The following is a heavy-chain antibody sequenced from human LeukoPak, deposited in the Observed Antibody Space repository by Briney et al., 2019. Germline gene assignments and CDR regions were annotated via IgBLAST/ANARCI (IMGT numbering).Heavy chain of an antibody. CDR2: ISGGTSTI. CDR3: ARDRSLLSRASDI. V-gene: IGHV3-48*01. CDR1: GFTFSTYN. Sequence: GGSLRLSCETSGFTFSTYNMRWVRQAPGKGLECVSYISGGTSTIYYADSVKGRFTISRDNAKNSLFLQMNSLRVEDTAVYHCARDRSLLSRASDIWGQGTMVTVSS. J-gene: IGHJ3*02.